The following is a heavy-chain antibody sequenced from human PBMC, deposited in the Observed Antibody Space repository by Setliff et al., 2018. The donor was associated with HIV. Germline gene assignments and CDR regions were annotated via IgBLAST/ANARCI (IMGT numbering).Heavy chain of an antibody. J-gene: IGHJ3*02. D-gene: IGHD6-13*01. CDR3: ARDQTGVAAAAFGGGSAWSDEGFDI. Sequence: SVKVSCKTSGGTLSNYVITWVRQAPGQGLEWMGMIIPMYNIPAYAQKFQGRVTFTADESTNTAYMELSSLSSEDTAVYYCARDQTGVAAAAFGGGSAWSDEGFDIRGQGTMVTVSS. V-gene: IGHV1-69*13. CDR2: IIPMYNIP. CDR1: GGTLSNYV.